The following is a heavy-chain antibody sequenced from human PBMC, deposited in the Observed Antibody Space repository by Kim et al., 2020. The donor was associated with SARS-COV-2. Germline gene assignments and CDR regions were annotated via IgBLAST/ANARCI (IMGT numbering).Heavy chain of an antibody. V-gene: IGHV3-23*01. CDR3: TKSNGGYYDYLGS. Sequence: GGSLRLSCAAYGFTVSTCDMTWVRQAPGKGLEWVSAISDSGSTSYDSDSMSGRFTFSRDNYKTTFHLLINRMRAEEAAEYCWTKSNGGYYDYLGSGGQG. J-gene: IGHJ4*02. CDR1: GFTVSTCD. D-gene: IGHD3-22*01. CDR2: ISDSGSTS.